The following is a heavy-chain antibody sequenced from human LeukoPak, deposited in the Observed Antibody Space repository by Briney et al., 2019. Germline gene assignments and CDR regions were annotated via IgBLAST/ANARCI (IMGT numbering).Heavy chain of an antibody. Sequence: PGGSLRLSCAASGFTFSTYWMHWVRQAPGKGLVWVSRIKSDGGSRNYADPVKGRFAISRDNAKNTLYLQMNSLRAEDTAVYYCARESSGYLDYWGQGTLVTVSS. CDR1: GFTFSTYW. CDR2: IKSDGGSR. J-gene: IGHJ4*02. V-gene: IGHV3-74*01. D-gene: IGHD2-15*01. CDR3: ARESSGYLDY.